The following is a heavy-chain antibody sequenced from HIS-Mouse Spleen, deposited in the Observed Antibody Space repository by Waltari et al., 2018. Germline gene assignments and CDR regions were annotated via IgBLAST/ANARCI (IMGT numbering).Heavy chain of an antibody. D-gene: IGHD6-13*01. CDR2: IYYSGST. CDR1: GGSISSSSYY. V-gene: IGHV4-39*07. Sequence: QLQLQESGPGLVKPSETLSLTCTVSGGSISSSSYYWGWIRQPPGKGLEGIGSIYYSGSTYYNPSLKSRVTISVDTSKTQFSLKLSSVTAADTAVYYCAREIPYSSSWYDWYFDLWGRGTLVTVSS. CDR3: AREIPYSSSWYDWYFDL. J-gene: IGHJ2*01.